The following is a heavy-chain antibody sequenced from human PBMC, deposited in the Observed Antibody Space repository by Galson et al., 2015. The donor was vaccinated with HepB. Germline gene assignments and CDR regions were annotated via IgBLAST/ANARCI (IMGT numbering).Heavy chain of an antibody. V-gene: IGHV5-51*01. CDR3: ARQWSSNYGSGRNAFDI. J-gene: IGHJ3*02. CDR2: IYPGDSDT. D-gene: IGHD3-10*01. Sequence: QSGAEVKKPGESLKISCKGSGYSFTSYWIGWVRQMPGKGLEWMGIIYPGDSDTRYSPSFQGQVTISADKSISTAYLHWSSLKASDTAMYYCARQWSSNYGSGRNAFDIWGQGTMVTVSS. CDR1: GYSFTSYW.